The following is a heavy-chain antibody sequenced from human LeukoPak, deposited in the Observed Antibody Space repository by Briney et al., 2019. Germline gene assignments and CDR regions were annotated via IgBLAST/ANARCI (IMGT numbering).Heavy chain of an antibody. CDR3: ARHEKSSGWYFDY. V-gene: IGHV4-39*01. CDR2: IYYSGST. J-gene: IGHJ4*02. Sequence: SETLSLTCTVSGGSISSSSYYWGWIRQPPGQGLEWIGSIYYSGSTYYNPSLKSRVTISVDTSKNQFSLKLSSVTAADTAVYYCARHEKSSGWYFDYWGQGTLVTVSS. D-gene: IGHD6-19*01. CDR1: GGSISSSSYY.